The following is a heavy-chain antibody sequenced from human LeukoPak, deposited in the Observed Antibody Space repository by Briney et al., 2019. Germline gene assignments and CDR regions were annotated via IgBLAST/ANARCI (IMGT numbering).Heavy chain of an antibody. J-gene: IGHJ6*03. CDR1: GFTFSTYW. CDR3: ASFYCSGGSCYQYFSYYYMDV. Sequence: GSLRLSCAASGFTFSTYWMSWVRQAPGKGLEWIGSIYYSGSTYYNPSLQSRVTISVDTSKNQFSLKLNSVTAADTAVYYCASFYCSGGSCYQYFSYYYMDVWGKGTTVTISS. D-gene: IGHD2-15*01. CDR2: IYYSGST. V-gene: IGHV4-39*01.